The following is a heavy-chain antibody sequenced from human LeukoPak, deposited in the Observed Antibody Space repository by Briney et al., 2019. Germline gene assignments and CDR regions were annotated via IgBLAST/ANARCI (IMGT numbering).Heavy chain of an antibody. CDR3: ARLGYNDYVNY. V-gene: IGHV4-30-4*01. Sequence: SQTLSLTCTVSGGSLSSADSYWSWIRQPPGKGLEWIGYIFYSGNSYYNPSLKSRLTISVDTSKNQFSLRLSSVTAADTAMYYCARLGYNDYVNYWGQGTLVTVSS. J-gene: IGHJ4*02. CDR2: IFYSGNS. D-gene: IGHD5-12*01. CDR1: GGSLSSADSY.